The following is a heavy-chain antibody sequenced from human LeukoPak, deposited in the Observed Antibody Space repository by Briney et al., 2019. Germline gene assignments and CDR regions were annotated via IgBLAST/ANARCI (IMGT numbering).Heavy chain of an antibody. D-gene: IGHD3-16*02. CDR2: ISAYNGNT. CDR3: ARDMITFGGVIVYDH. CDR1: GYTFTSYG. V-gene: IGHV1-18*01. J-gene: IGHJ4*02. Sequence: ASVKVSCKASGYTFTSYGISWVRQAPGQGLEWMGWISAYNGNTNYAQKLQGRVTMTTDTSTSTAYMELRSLRSDDTAVYYCARDMITFGGVIVYDHWGQGTLVTVSS.